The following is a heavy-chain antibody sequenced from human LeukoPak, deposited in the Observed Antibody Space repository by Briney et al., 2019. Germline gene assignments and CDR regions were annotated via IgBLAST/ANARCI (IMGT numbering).Heavy chain of an antibody. CDR3: ARVPDSSGYTHFDY. D-gene: IGHD3-22*01. CDR2: INWNGGIT. CDR1: GFTFDDYT. J-gene: IGHJ4*02. V-gene: IGHV3-20*04. Sequence: PGGSLRLSCAASGFTFDDYTMSWVRQAPGKGLEWVSGINWNGGITGYADSVKGRFTISRDNAKYSLYLQMNSLRAEDTALYYCARVPDSSGYTHFDYWGQGTLVTVSS.